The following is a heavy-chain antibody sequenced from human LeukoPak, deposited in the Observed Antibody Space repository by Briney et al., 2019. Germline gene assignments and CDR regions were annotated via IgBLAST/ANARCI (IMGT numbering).Heavy chain of an antibody. Sequence: GSLRLSCAASGFTVSSNYMSWVRQAPGKGLEWVSVIYSGGSTYYADSVKGRFTISRDNSKNTPYLQMNSLRAEDTAVYYCARWRRYYGDYVFDYWGQGTLVTVSS. J-gene: IGHJ4*02. V-gene: IGHV3-53*01. D-gene: IGHD4-17*01. CDR3: ARWRRYYGDYVFDY. CDR1: GFTVSSNY. CDR2: IYSGGST.